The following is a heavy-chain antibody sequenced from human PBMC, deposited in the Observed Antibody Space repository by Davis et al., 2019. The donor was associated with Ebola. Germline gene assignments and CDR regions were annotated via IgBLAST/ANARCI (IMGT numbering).Heavy chain of an antibody. J-gene: IGHJ4*02. V-gene: IGHV3-48*04. CDR2: ISSSGSTI. CDR3: ARVVVGALY. D-gene: IGHD2-21*01. CDR1: GFTFSSYS. Sequence: GESLKISCAASGFTFSSYSMNWVRQAPGKGLEWVSYISSSGSTIYYADPVKGRFTISRDNAKNSLYLQMNSLKTEDTAVYYCARVVVGALYWGQGTLVTVSS.